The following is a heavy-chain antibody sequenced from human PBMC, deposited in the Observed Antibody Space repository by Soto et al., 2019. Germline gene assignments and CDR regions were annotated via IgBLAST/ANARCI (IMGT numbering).Heavy chain of an antibody. J-gene: IGHJ4*02. V-gene: IGHV4-61*01. D-gene: IGHD2-2*01. CDR3: ARVKWEIVLVPAAIKGSDYSNFIFDY. CDR1: GGSVSSGSYY. Sequence: SETLSLTCTVSGGSVSSGSYYWSWIRQPPGRGLEWIGYIYYSGSTNYNPSLKSRVTISVDTSKNQFSLKLSSVTAADTAVYYCARVKWEIVLVPAAIKGSDYSNFIFDYWGQGTLVTVSS. CDR2: IYYSGST.